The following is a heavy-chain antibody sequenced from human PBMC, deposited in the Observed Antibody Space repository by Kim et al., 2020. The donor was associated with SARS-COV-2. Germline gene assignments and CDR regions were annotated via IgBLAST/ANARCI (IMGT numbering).Heavy chain of an antibody. Sequence: SETLSLTCAVYGGSFSGYYWSWIRQPPGKGLEWIGEINHSGSTNYNPSLKSRVTISVDTSKNQFSLKLSSVTAADTAVYYCARGTRQWLVRGPYYYYMDVGRKDTRLTVSS. CDR1: GGSFSGYY. CDR3: ARGTRQWLVRGPYYYYMDV. V-gene: IGHV4-34*01. CDR2: INHSGST. D-gene: IGHD6-19*01. J-gene: IGHJ6*03.